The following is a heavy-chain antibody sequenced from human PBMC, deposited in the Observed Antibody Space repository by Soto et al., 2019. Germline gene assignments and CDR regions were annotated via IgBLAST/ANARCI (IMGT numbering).Heavy chain of an antibody. J-gene: IGHJ4*02. CDR1: GFTFTDYG. CDR2: TSFDGNHN. V-gene: IGHV3-30*18. Sequence: QVQLVESGGGVVQPGRSLRLSCSASGFTFTDYGMHWVSQAPGKGLEWVAVTSFDGNHNYYADSVKGRFTISRDNSRSTLYLQMNSLRPEDTAVYYCAKDQGYHNFWSGAGVGYWGQGTLVTVSS. CDR3: AKDQGYHNFWSGAGVGY. D-gene: IGHD3-3*01.